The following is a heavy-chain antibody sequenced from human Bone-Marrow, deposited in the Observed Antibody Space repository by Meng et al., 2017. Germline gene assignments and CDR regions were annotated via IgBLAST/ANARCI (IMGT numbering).Heavy chain of an antibody. CDR1: GSTFSSYA. D-gene: IGHD2-2*01. CDR3: AKVMYQLLPFDY. J-gene: IGHJ4*02. V-gene: IGHV3-23*01. Sequence: EVQLLESGGGLVQPGGSLGLSCAASGSTFSSYAMSWVRPTPGKGLEWVSTISGSGGSTHYADSVKGRFTISRDNSKNTLYLQMNSLRAEDTAVYYCAKVMYQLLPFDYWGQGTLVTVSS. CDR2: ISGSGGST.